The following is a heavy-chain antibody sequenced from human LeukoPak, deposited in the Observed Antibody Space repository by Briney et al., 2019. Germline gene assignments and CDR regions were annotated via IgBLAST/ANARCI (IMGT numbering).Heavy chain of an antibody. CDR1: GFTFSSYS. D-gene: IGHD3-22*01. J-gene: IGHJ5*02. CDR3: ARDRVYYDSSGYHGS. V-gene: IGHV3-21*01. CDR2: ISSSSSYI. Sequence: GGSLRLSCAASGFTFSSYSMNWVRQAPGKGLEWVSSISSSSSYIYYADSVEGRFTISRDNAKNSLYLQMNSLRAEDTAVYYCARDRVYYDSSGYHGSWGQGTLVTVSS.